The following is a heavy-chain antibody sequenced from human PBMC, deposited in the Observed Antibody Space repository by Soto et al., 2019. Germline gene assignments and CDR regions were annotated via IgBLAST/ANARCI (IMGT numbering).Heavy chain of an antibody. CDR2: ISSSSSYI. J-gene: IGHJ4*02. Sequence: GGSLRLSCAASGFTFSSYSMNWVRQAPGKGLEWVSSISSSSSYIYYADSVKGRFTISRDNAKNSLYLQMNSLRAEDTAVYYCARDSNMVRGSMGYWGQGTLVTVSS. V-gene: IGHV3-21*01. CDR3: ARDSNMVRGSMGY. CDR1: GFTFSSYS. D-gene: IGHD3-10*01.